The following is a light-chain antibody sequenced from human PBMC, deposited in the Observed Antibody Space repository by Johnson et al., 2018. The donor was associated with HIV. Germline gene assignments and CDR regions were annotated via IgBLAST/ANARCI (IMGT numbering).Light chain of an antibody. CDR2: ENN. J-gene: IGLJ1*01. CDR1: SSNIGNNY. Sequence: QSVLTQPPSVSAAPGQKVTISCSGSSSNIGNNYVSWYQQLPGTAPKLLIYENNKRPSGIPDRFSGSKSGTSATLGITGLQTGDEADYYCGTWDSSLSAGEVFGPGTKVTVL. CDR3: GTWDSSLSAGEV. V-gene: IGLV1-51*02.